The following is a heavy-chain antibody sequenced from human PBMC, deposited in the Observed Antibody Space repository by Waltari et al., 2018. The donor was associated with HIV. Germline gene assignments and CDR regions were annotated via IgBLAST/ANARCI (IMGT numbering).Heavy chain of an antibody. CDR1: GYTFTSYA. D-gene: IGHD1-7*01. V-gene: IGHV1-3*01. J-gene: IGHJ6*02. CDR2: INAGNGNT. CDR3: ARDITGTTPGYYGMDV. Sequence: QVQLVQSGAEVKKPGASVKVSCKASGYTFTSYAMHWVRQAPGQRLEWMGWINAGNGNTKYSQKFQGRVTITRDTSASTAYMELSSLRSEDTAVYYCARDITGTTPGYYGMDVWGQGTTVTVSS.